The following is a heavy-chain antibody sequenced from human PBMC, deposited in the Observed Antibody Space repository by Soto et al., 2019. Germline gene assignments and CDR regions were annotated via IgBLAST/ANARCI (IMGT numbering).Heavy chain of an antibody. V-gene: IGHV1-69*01. CDR3: ARRSFGPYSNGSFDY. D-gene: IGHD4-4*01. Sequence: QVQLVQSGAEVQKPGSSVKVSCKASGGTFSSYAISWVRQAPGQGLEWMGGIMPIFGTANYAQKFQGRVTITADESTSTAYMELSSLRSEDTAVYYCARRSFGPYSNGSFDYWGQGTLVTVSS. J-gene: IGHJ4*02. CDR1: GGTFSSYA. CDR2: IMPIFGTA.